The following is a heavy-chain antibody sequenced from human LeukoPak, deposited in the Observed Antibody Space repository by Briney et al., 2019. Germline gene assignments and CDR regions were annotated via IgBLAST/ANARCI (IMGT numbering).Heavy chain of an antibody. Sequence: HPGGSLRLSCAASGFTFSSYWMHWVRHTPGKGLVWVSRIKSDGSSTSYADSVKGRFTISRDNAKNTLYLQMNSLRAEGTAVYYCARDGYSFGHDFDYWGQGTLVTVSS. CDR3: ARDGYSFGHDFDY. J-gene: IGHJ4*02. V-gene: IGHV3-74*01. D-gene: IGHD5-18*01. CDR1: GFTFSSYW. CDR2: IKSDGSST.